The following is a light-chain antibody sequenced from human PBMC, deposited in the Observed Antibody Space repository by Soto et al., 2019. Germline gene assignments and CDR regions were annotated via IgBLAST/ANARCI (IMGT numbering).Light chain of an antibody. Sequence: EIVLTQSPANLSLSPGERATLSCRASQSVSSYLAWYQRKPGQAPRLLIYDASNRATGIPARFSGSGSGTDFTLTISSLEPEDFAVYYCQQRSNWPYTFGQGTKLEIK. V-gene: IGKV3-11*01. CDR3: QQRSNWPYT. CDR2: DAS. J-gene: IGKJ2*01. CDR1: QSVSSY.